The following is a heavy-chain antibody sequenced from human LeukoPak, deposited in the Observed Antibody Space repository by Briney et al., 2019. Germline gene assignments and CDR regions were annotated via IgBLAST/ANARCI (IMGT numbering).Heavy chain of an antibody. V-gene: IGHV3-7*01. CDR2: IKQDGSEK. CDR3: AREDDWNYEDY. Sequence: GGSLRLSCVASGFTVSSNYMSWVRQAPGKGLEWVANIKQDGSEKYYVNSVKGRFTISRDDAKNSLYLQMNSLRAEDTAIYYCAREDDWNYEDYWGQGTLVTVSS. CDR1: GFTVSSNY. J-gene: IGHJ4*02. D-gene: IGHD1-7*01.